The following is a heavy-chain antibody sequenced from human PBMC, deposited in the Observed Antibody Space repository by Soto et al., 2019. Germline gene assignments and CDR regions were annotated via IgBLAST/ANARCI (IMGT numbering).Heavy chain of an antibody. CDR3: ARDMGVFWSGYPEGGFDY. CDR2: IKQDGSEK. J-gene: IGHJ4*02. CDR1: GFTFTNYW. V-gene: IGHV3-7*01. Sequence: EAQLVESGGGLVQPGGSLRLSCADSGFTFTNYWVSWVRQAPGKGLEWVANIKQDGSEKYYADSAKGRFIISRDNAKTSLYLRMNSLRAEDTAVYYCARDMGVFWSGYPEGGFDYWGQGTPVTVSS. D-gene: IGHD3-3*01.